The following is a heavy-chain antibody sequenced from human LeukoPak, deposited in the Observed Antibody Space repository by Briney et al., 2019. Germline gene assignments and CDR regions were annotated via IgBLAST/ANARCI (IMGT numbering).Heavy chain of an antibody. CDR3: AREGIWSGAFDI. CDR1: GFTLSDHY. Sequence: PGGSLRLSCAASGFTLSDHYMGWIRQAPGKGLEWVSYISSSSSAIYYADSVKGRFTISRDNSKNTLYLQMNSLRAEDTAVYYCAREGIWSGAFDIWGQGTMVTVSS. CDR2: ISSSSSAI. D-gene: IGHD3-10*01. J-gene: IGHJ3*02. V-gene: IGHV3-11*04.